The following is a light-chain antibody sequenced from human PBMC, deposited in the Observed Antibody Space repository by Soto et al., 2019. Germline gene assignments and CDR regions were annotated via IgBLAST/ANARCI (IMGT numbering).Light chain of an antibody. CDR3: QQYGSSPLT. CDR2: GAS. J-gene: IGKJ4*01. Sequence: EIVLTQSPGTLSLSPGERATLSCRASQRVSSSCLAWYQQKPGQAPRLLIYGASSRATGIPDRFSGSGSGTDFTLNISRLEPEDFAVYYCQQYGSSPLTFGGGTKVDIK. V-gene: IGKV3-20*01. CDR1: QRVSSSC.